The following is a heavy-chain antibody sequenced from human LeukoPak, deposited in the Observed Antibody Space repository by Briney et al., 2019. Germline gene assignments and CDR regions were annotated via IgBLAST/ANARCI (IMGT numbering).Heavy chain of an antibody. CDR2: IYHSGST. V-gene: IGHV4-38-2*02. J-gene: IGHJ4*02. Sequence: NPSETLSLTCTVSGYSISSGYYWGWIRQPPGKGLEWIGSIYHSGSTYYNPSLKSRVTISVDTSKNQFSLKLSSVTAADTAVYYCAREVAAAGTVDYWGQGTLVTVSS. D-gene: IGHD6-13*01. CDR3: AREVAAAGTVDY. CDR1: GYSISSGYY.